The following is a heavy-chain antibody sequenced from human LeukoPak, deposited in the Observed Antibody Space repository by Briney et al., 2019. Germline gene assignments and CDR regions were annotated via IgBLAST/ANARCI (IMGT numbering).Heavy chain of an antibody. CDR3: ARDKGSRSTDSRWFDP. CDR1: GGSISSYY. CDR2: IYYSGTT. J-gene: IGHJ5*02. D-gene: IGHD2-15*01. Sequence: SETLSLTCTVSGGSISSYYWSWIRQPPGKGLEWIGYIYYSGTTNYNPSLKSRVTISVDTSKNQFSLKLSSVTAADTAVYYCARDKGSRSTDSRWFDPWGQGTLVTVSS. V-gene: IGHV4-59*12.